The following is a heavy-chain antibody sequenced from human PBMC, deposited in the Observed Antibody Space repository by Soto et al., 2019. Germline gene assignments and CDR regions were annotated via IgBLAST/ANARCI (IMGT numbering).Heavy chain of an antibody. V-gene: IGHV2-70*11. Sequence: SGPTLVNPTQTLTLTCTFSGFSLSTSGMCVSWIRQPPGKALEWLARIDWDDDKYYSTSLKTRLTISKDTSKNQVVLTMTNMDPVDTATYYCARIRLAAAGTSYFDYWGQGTLVTVSS. CDR3: ARIRLAAAGTSYFDY. CDR1: GFSLSTSGMC. D-gene: IGHD6-13*01. CDR2: IDWDDDK. J-gene: IGHJ4*02.